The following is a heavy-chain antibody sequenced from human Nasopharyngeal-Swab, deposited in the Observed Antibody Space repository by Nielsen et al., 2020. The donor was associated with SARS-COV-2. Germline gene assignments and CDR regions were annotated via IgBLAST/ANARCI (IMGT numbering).Heavy chain of an antibody. J-gene: IGHJ3*02. V-gene: IGHV4-59*01. Sequence: WIRQPPGKGLEWIGYIYYSGSTSYNPSLKSRVTISVDTFKNQFSLKVRSVTAADTAVYYCARGSDYRAFDIWGQGTMVTVSS. CDR2: IYYSGST. D-gene: IGHD1-26*01. CDR3: ARGSDYRAFDI.